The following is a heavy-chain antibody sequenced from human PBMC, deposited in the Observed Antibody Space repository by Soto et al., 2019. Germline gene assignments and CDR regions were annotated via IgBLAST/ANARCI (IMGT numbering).Heavy chain of an antibody. V-gene: IGHV4-59*01. CDR3: ARVDGYFFFFXN. CDR1: GAAINSYY. Sequence: SETLSLTCTVSGAAINSYYWTWIRQAPGMGLEWIGYIYYTGSTNYNPSLESRVTVSVDRSRNQFSLELRSVTAADTAVYYCARVDGYFFFFXNWGQGTQVTVSS. D-gene: IGHD3-22*01. J-gene: IGHJ4*02. CDR2: IYYTGST.